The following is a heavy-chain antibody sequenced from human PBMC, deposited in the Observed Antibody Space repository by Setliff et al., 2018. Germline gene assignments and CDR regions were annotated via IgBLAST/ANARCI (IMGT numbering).Heavy chain of an antibody. V-gene: IGHV3-21*01. CDR2: FSSWNSGSI. D-gene: IGHD6-13*01. CDR3: ARAKMEESGKAQAGMDV. J-gene: IGHJ6*04. Sequence: GGSLRLSCEASGFSFSNYAMNWVRQAPGKGLEWVASFSSWNSGSIGYADSVKGRFTISRDNAKNTLHLQMDSLRAEDTAVYYCARAKMEESGKAQAGMDVWGKGTTVTVSS. CDR1: GFSFSNYA.